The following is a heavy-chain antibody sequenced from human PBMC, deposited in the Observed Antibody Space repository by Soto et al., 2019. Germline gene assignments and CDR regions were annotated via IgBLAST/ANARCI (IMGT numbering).Heavy chain of an antibody. Sequence: GASVKVSCKASGYTFTSYVISRVRHAPGQGLEWMGWISAYNGNTNYAQKLQGRVTMTTDTSTSTAYMELRSLRSDDTAVYYCAREEGSSWYFWFDPWGQGTLVTVSS. CDR2: ISAYNGNT. D-gene: IGHD6-13*01. J-gene: IGHJ5*02. CDR1: GYTFTSYV. V-gene: IGHV1-18*01. CDR3: AREEGSSWYFWFDP.